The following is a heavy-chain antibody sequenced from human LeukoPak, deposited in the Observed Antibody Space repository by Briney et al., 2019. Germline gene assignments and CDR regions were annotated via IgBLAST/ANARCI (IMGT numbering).Heavy chain of an antibody. CDR3: AKDFGKSSSWFDY. CDR1: GFTFDDYA. CDR2: ISWNSGSI. D-gene: IGHD6-13*01. Sequence: PGGSLRLSCAASGFTFDDYAMHWVRQAPGKGLEWVSGISWNSGSIGYGDSVKGRFTISRDNAKNSLYLQTNSLRAEDTALYYCAKDFGKSSSWFDYWGQGVLVTVSS. V-gene: IGHV3-9*01. J-gene: IGHJ5*01.